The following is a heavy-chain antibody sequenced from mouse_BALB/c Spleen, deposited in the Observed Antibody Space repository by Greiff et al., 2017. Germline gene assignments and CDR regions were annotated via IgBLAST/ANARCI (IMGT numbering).Heavy chain of an antibody. J-gene: IGHJ2*01. V-gene: IGHV3-6*02. D-gene: IGHD4-1*01. Sequence: EVHLVESGPGLVKPSQSLSLTCSVTGYSITSGYYWNWIRQFPGNKLEWMGYISYDGSNNYNPSLKNRISITRDTSKNQFFLKLNSVTTEDTATYYCAELGRRNYFDYWGQGTTLTVSS. CDR2: ISYDGSN. CDR1: GYSITSGYY. CDR3: AELGRRNYFDY.